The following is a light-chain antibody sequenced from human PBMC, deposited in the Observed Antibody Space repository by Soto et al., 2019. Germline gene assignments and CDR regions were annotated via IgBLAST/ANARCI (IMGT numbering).Light chain of an antibody. J-gene: IGKJ4*01. Sequence: ETVMTQSPATLSVSPGGRATLSCRASQSVSNYLAWYQQKTGQAHRLLIYDVSTRATGVPARFSGSGSGTDFTLTIGRLEPEDFAVYYCQQHGTSPLTFGGGTKVDNK. CDR2: DVS. CDR1: QSVSNY. CDR3: QQHGTSPLT. V-gene: IGKV3-20*01.